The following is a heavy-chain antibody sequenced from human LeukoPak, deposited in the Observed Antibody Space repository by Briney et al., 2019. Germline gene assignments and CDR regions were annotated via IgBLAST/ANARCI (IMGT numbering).Heavy chain of an antibody. D-gene: IGHD3-22*01. J-gene: IGHJ6*03. CDR1: GFTFSSYG. V-gene: IGHV3-30*02. CDR2: IRYDGSNK. Sequence: PGGSLRLSCAASGFTFSSYGMHWVRQAPGKGLEWVAFIRYDGSNKYYADSVKGRFTISRDNSKNTLYLQMNSLRAEDTAVYYCAKDSQWLSTLYYYYYMDVWGKGTTVTVSS. CDR3: AKDSQWLSTLYYYYYMDV.